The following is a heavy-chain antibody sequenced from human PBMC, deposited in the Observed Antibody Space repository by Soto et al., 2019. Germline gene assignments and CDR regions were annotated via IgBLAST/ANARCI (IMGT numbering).Heavy chain of an antibody. CDR3: ARLSSIKDIVVVVAALADY. D-gene: IGHD2-15*01. Sequence: PGESLKISCKGSGYSFTSYWIGWVRQMPGKGLEWMGIIYPGDSDTRYSPSFQGQVTISADKSISTAYLQWSSLKASDTAMYYCARLSSIKDIVVVVAALADYWGQGTLVTVSS. V-gene: IGHV5-51*01. CDR1: GYSFTSYW. CDR2: IYPGDSDT. J-gene: IGHJ4*02.